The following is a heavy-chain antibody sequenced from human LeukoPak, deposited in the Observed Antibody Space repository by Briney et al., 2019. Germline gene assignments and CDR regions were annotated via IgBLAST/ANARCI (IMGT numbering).Heavy chain of an antibody. Sequence: GGSLRLSCAASGFTFSSHGMSWVRQAPGKGLEWVSGIVGGAGGTYYADSVKGRFTISRDNSKNTLYLQMNSLRAEDTAVYYCTHGSMYQLDYWGQGTLVTVSS. V-gene: IGHV3-23*01. CDR3: THGSMYQLDY. CDR2: IVGGAGGT. D-gene: IGHD2-2*01. CDR1: GFTFSSHG. J-gene: IGHJ4*02.